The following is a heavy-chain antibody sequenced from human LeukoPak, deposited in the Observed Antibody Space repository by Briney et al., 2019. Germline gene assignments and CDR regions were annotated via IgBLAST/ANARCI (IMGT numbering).Heavy chain of an antibody. CDR3: ARFYDSSGYYPKDYYYGMDV. V-gene: IGHV1-18*01. CDR1: GYTFTSYG. J-gene: IGHJ6*02. CDR2: ISAYNGNT. Sequence: ASVKVSCKASGYTFTSYGISWVRQAPGQGLEWMGWISAYNGNTNYAQKLQGRVTMTTDASTSTAYMELWSLRSDDTAVYYCARFYDSSGYYPKDYYYGMDVWGQGTTVTVSS. D-gene: IGHD3-22*01.